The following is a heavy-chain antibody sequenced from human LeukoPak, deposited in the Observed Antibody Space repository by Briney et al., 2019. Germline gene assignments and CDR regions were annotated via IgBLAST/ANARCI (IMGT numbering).Heavy chain of an antibody. D-gene: IGHD5-18*01. CDR3: AKVRTWIQLSYFDY. CDR1: GFTFSSYS. J-gene: IGHJ4*02. Sequence: GGSLRLSCAVSGFTFSSYSMNRVRQAPGKGLEWVSSISSSSSYIYYADSVKGRFTISRDNAKNSLYLQMNSLRAEDTAVYYCAKVRTWIQLSYFDYWGQGTLVTVSS. V-gene: IGHV3-21*01. CDR2: ISSSSSYI.